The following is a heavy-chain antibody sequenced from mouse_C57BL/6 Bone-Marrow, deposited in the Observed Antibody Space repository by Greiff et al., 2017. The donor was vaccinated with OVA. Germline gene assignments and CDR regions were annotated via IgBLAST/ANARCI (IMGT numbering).Heavy chain of an antibody. CDR1: GYTFTSYW. CDR2: IDPSDSYT. V-gene: IGHV1-69*01. D-gene: IGHD4-1*01. J-gene: IGHJ2*01. CDR3: ARPWDDY. Sequence: QVQLQQPGAELVMPGASVKLSCKASGYTFTSYWMHWVKQRPGQGLEWIGEIDPSDSYTNYNQKFKGKSTLNVDKSSSTAYMQLSSLTSEDSAVYYCARPWDDYWGKGTTLTVSS.